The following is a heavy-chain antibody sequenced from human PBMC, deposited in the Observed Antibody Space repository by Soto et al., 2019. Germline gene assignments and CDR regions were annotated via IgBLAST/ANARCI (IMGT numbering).Heavy chain of an antibody. J-gene: IGHJ6*02. CDR1: GGTFSSYA. CDR2: IIPIFGTA. CDR3: ARNEYSTTFYYYGMDF. V-gene: IGHV1-69*01. D-gene: IGHD6-6*01. Sequence: QVQLVQSGAEVKKPGSSVKVSCKASGGTFSSYAITWVRQAPGQGLEWMGRIIPIFGTANYNQKFQGRVTIAADESTSTAYMELSSLRSEDTAVYYCARNEYSTTFYYYGMDFWGQGTTVTVAS.